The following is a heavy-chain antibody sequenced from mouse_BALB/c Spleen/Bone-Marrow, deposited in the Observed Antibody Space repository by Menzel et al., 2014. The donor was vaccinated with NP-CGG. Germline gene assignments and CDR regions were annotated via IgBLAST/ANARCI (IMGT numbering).Heavy chain of an antibody. CDR2: IYPYDGGT. Sequence: QSGPELVKPGASVKISCKASGYTFTDYNMHWVKQSHGKSLEWIGYIYPYDGGTGYNQKFKDKATLTADKSSSTAYMQLSSLTSEDSAVYYCARDWYFDVWGAGTTVTVSS. CDR1: GYTFTDYN. J-gene: IGHJ1*01. CDR3: ARDWYFDV. V-gene: IGHV1S29*02.